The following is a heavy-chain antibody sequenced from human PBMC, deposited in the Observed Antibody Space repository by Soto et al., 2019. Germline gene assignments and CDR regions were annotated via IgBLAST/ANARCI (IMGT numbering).Heavy chain of an antibody. CDR2: ISAYNGNT. J-gene: IGHJ4*02. D-gene: IGHD3-9*01. V-gene: IGHV1-18*01. CDR3: ARSYYDILTGYWDFDY. Sequence: GASVKVSCKASGYTFTSYGISWVRQAPGQGLEWMGWISAYNGNTNYAQKLQGRVTVTPDTSTSTAYMELRSLRSDDTAVFYCARSYYDILTGYWDFDYWGQGTLVTVSS. CDR1: GYTFTSYG.